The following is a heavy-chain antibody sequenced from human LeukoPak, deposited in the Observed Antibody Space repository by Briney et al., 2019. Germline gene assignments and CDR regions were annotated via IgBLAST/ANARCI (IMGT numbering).Heavy chain of an antibody. CDR2: ISGSGGST. D-gene: IGHD5-12*01. J-gene: IGHJ4*02. CDR1: GFTFSSYA. V-gene: IGHV3-23*01. Sequence: PGGSLRLSCAASGFTFSSYAMSWVRQAPGKGLEWVSAISGSGGSTYYADSVKGRFTISGDNSKNTLYLQMNSLRAEDAAVYYCAKHCGYMYYFDYWGQGTLVTVSS. CDR3: AKHCGYMYYFDY.